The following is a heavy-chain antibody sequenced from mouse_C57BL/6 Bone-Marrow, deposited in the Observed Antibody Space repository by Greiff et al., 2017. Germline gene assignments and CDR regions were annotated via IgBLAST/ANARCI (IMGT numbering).Heavy chain of an antibody. D-gene: IGHD2-2*01. CDR1: GFTFSDYY. CDR3: ARDGPYGYGFAY. V-gene: IGHV5-16*01. Sequence: EVKLMESEGGLVQPGSSMKLSCTASGFTFSDYYMAWVRQVPEKGLEWVANINYDGSSTYYLDSLKSRFIISRDNAKNILYLQMSSLKSEDTATYYCARDGPYGYGFAYWGQGTLVTVSA. CDR2: INYDGSST. J-gene: IGHJ3*01.